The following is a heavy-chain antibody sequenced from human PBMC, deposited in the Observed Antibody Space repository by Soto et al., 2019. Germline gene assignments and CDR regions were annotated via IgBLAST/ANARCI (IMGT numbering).Heavy chain of an antibody. CDR3: AKDRMGAGVRGYFDY. J-gene: IGHJ4*02. CDR1: GFTFSSYG. CDR2: IIYDGSTK. Sequence: QVQLVESGGGVVQPGRSLRLSCAASGFTFSSYGMHWVRQAPGKGLEWVAVIIYDGSTKYYVDSVKGRFTISRDNSKSTLYLQMNSLRAEDTAVYYCAKDRMGAGVRGYFDYWSQGTLVTVSS. V-gene: IGHV3-30*18. D-gene: IGHD3-10*01.